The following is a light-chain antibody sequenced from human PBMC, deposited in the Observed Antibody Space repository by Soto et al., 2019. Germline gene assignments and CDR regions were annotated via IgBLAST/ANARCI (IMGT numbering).Light chain of an antibody. CDR1: QDVSNY. Sequence: IQMTQSPSSLSASVGDRVTITCQASQDVSNYLNWYQQKLGKAPKLLIYDASNLETGVPSRFSGSGSGTYFSFTISSLQPEDFATYYCQQSYSTPPWTFGQGTKVDTK. J-gene: IGKJ1*01. CDR2: DAS. CDR3: QQSYSTPPWT. V-gene: IGKV1-33*01.